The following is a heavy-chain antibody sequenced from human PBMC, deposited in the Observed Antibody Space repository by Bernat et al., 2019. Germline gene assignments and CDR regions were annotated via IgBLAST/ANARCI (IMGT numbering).Heavy chain of an antibody. CDR1: GDSISSSGYY. Sequence: QLQLQESGPGLVKPSETLSLTCAVSGDSISSSGYYWGWIRQPPGKGPEWIGSVFYSGSTYYNPSLKSRVTISVDTSRKQFSLKLSSVTAADTAVYYCARHPSGIDYWGQGILVTVSS. J-gene: IGHJ4*02. CDR2: VFYSGST. V-gene: IGHV4-39*01. CDR3: ARHPSGIDY.